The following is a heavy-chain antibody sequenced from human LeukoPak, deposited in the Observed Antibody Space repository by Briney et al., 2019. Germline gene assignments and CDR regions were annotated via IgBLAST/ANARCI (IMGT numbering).Heavy chain of an antibody. CDR2: IVVGSGNT. D-gene: IGHD3-9*01. J-gene: IGHJ4*02. V-gene: IGHV1-58*02. CDR1: GFTFTSSA. CDR3: AAAPDYDILTGLFDY. Sequence: ASVKVSCKASGFTFTSSAMQWVRQARGQRLEWIGWIVVGSGNTNYAQKLQERVTITRDMSTSTAYMELSSLRSEDTAVYYCAAAPDYDILTGLFDYWGQGTLVTVSS.